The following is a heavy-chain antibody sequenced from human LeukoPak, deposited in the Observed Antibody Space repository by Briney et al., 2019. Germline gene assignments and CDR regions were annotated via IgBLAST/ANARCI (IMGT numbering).Heavy chain of an antibody. D-gene: IGHD3-10*01. CDR3: AHRRRSSGSGNWFDP. V-gene: IGHV2-5*02. J-gene: IGHJ5*02. CDR1: GFSLSTSGVG. Sequence: SGPTLVNPTQTLTLTCTFSGFSLSTSGVGVGWIRQPPGKALEWLALTYWDGDKRYSPSLESSLTITKDTSKNQVVLTMTNMDPVDTATYYCAHRRRSSGSGNWFDPRGQGTLVTVSS. CDR2: TYWDGDK.